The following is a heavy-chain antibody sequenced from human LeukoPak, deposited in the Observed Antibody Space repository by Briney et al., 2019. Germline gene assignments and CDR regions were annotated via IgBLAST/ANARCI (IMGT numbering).Heavy chain of an antibody. D-gene: IGHD1-26*01. CDR2: IYTSGST. CDR1: GGSISSYY. Sequence: PSETLSLTCTVSGGSISSYYWSWIRQPAGKGLEWIGRIYTSGSTNYNPSLKSRVTMSVDTSKNQFSLKLSSVTAADTAVYYCARVISGSYSLVDAFDIWGQGTMVTVSS. CDR3: ARVISGSYSLVDAFDI. J-gene: IGHJ3*02. V-gene: IGHV4-4*07.